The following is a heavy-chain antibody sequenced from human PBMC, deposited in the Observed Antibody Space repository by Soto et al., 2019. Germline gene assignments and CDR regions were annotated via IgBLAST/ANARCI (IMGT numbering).Heavy chain of an antibody. CDR1: GGSISSGGYY. D-gene: IGHD3-3*01. J-gene: IGHJ3*02. CDR3: ARANTIFGVVIPGAFDI. V-gene: IGHV4-31*03. CDR2: IYYSGST. Sequence: SETLSLTCTVSGGSISSGGYYWSWIRQHPGKGLEWIGYIYYSGSTYYNPSLKSRVTISVDTSKNQFSLKLSSVTAADTAVYYCARANTIFGVVIPGAFDIWGQGTMVTV.